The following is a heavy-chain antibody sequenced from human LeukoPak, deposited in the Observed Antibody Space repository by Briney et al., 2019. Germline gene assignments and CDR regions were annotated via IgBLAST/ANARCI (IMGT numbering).Heavy chain of an antibody. CDR1: GFTFSSYG. CDR2: ISYDGSNK. Sequence: PGGSLRLSCAASGFTFSSYGMHWVRQAPGKGLEWVAVISYDGSNKYYADSVKGRFTISRDNSKNTLYLQMNSLRAEDTAVYYCAKEAVGYCSGGSCYQDYYYYYGMDVWGQGTTVTVSS. V-gene: IGHV3-30*18. J-gene: IGHJ6*02. CDR3: AKEAVGYCSGGSCYQDYYYYYGMDV. D-gene: IGHD2-15*01.